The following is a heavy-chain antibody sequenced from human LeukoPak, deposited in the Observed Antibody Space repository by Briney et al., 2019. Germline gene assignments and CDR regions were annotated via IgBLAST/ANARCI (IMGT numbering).Heavy chain of an antibody. D-gene: IGHD2-8*02. Sequence: GGSLRLSCVASGFTFSDHYMDWVRQAPGKGLEWVGRTRNKASTYTTEYAASVKGRFTISRDDSKNSLYLQMNSLRTEDTALYYCARVYGTGWSTYYLDYWGQGTLVTVYS. CDR1: GFTFSDHY. CDR2: TRNKASTYTT. J-gene: IGHJ4*02. V-gene: IGHV3-72*01. CDR3: ARVYGTGWSTYYLDY.